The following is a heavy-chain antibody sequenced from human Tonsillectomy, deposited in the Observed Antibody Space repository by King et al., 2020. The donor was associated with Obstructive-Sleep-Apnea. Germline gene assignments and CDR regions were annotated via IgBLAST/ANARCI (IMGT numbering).Heavy chain of an antibody. Sequence: VQLVESGGGLVQPGGSLRLSCAASGFTFSSYWMSWVRQAPGKGLEWVANIKQDGSEKYYVDSVKGRFTISRDNAKNSLYLQMNSLRAEDTAVYYCARDQATEYYDSASLKPDFDYWGQGTLVTVSS. D-gene: IGHD5-12*01. J-gene: IGHJ4*02. CDR1: GFTFSSYW. CDR3: ARDQATEYYDSASLKPDFDY. CDR2: IKQDGSEK. V-gene: IGHV3-7*03.